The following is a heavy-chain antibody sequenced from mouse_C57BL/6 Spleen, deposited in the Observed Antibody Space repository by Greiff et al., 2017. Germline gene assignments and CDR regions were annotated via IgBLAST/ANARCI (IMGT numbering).Heavy chain of an antibody. CDR1: GFTFSNYW. CDR3: TDWGRIAY. J-gene: IGHJ3*01. D-gene: IGHD4-1*01. V-gene: IGHV6-3*01. CDR2: IRLKSDNYAT. Sequence: EVKLMESGGGLVQPGGSMKLSCVASGFTFSNYWMNWVRQSPEKGLEWVAQIRLKSDNYATHYAESVKGRFTISRDDSKSSVYLQMNNLRAEDTGMYYCTDWGRIAYWGQGTLVTVSA.